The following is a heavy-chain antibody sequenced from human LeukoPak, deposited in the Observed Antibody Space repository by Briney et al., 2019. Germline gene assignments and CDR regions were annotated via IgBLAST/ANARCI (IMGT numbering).Heavy chain of an antibody. Sequence: SETLSLTCAVYGGSFSGYYGSWIRQPPGKGLEWSGEINHSGSTNYNPSLKSRVTISVDTSKNQFSLKLSAVTAADTAVYYCAIIRRYYYGSGNWFDPWGQGTLVTVSS. CDR1: GGSFSGYY. V-gene: IGHV4-34*01. D-gene: IGHD3-10*01. J-gene: IGHJ5*02. CDR3: AIIRRYYYGSGNWFDP. CDR2: INHSGST.